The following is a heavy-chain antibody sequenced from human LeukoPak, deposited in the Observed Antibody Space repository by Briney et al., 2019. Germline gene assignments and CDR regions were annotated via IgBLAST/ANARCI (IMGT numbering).Heavy chain of an antibody. Sequence: GGSLRLSCAASGFTFSNYWMTWVRRAPGKRLEWVANIKQGGREKYYMDSVKGRFTISRDNAKNSLSLLMNNLRAEDTAVYYCATDRGYFDLWGRGTLVTVSS. V-gene: IGHV3-7*01. CDR3: ATDRGYFDL. J-gene: IGHJ2*01. CDR1: GFTFSNYW. CDR2: IKQGGREK.